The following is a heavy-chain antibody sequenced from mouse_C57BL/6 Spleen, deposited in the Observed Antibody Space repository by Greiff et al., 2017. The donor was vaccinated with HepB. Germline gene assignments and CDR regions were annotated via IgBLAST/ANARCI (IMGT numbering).Heavy chain of an antibody. J-gene: IGHJ4*01. Sequence: QVQLQQSGAELARPGASVKMSCKASGYTFTSYTMHWVKQRPGQGLEWIGYINPSSGYTKYNQKFKDKATLTADKSSSTAYMQLSSLTSEDSAVYYCARGMVTFYYAMDYWGQGTSLTVPS. CDR3: ARGMVTFYYAMDY. CDR1: GYTFTSYT. CDR2: INPSSGYT. D-gene: IGHD2-3*01. V-gene: IGHV1-4*01.